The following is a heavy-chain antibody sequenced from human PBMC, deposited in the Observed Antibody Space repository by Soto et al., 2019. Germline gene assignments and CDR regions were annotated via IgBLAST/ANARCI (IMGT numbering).Heavy chain of an antibody. CDR3: ASVPLVVPAAMSGWFDP. J-gene: IGHJ5*02. Sequence: GGSLRLSCAASGFTFSSYAMSWVRQAPGKGLEWVSAISGSGGSTYYADSVKGRFTISRDNSKNTLYLKMNSLRAEDTDVYYCASVPLVVPAAMSGWFDPWGQGTLVTVSS. CDR1: GFTFSSYA. D-gene: IGHD2-2*01. CDR2: ISGSGGST. V-gene: IGHV3-23*01.